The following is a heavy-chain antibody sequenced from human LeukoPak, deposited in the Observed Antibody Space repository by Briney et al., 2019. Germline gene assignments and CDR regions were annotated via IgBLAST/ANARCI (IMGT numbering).Heavy chain of an antibody. CDR3: ARITMVRGYYMDV. CDR2: IYHSGST. J-gene: IGHJ6*03. Sequence: PSETLSLTCTVSGGSISSGYYWGWIRQPPGKGLEWIGSIYHSGSTYYNPSLKSRVTISVDTSKNQFSLKLSSVTAADTAVYYCARITMVRGYYMDVWGKGTTVTVSS. CDR1: GGSISSGYY. D-gene: IGHD3-10*01. V-gene: IGHV4-38-2*02.